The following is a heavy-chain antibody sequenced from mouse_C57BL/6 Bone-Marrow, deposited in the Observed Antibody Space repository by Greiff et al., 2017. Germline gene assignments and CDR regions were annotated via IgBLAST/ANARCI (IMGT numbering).Heavy chain of an antibody. V-gene: IGHV1-52*01. D-gene: IGHD2-3*01. CDR2: IDPSDSET. CDR3: ARVDDGYGYFDY. Sequence: QVQLQQPGAELVRPGSSVKLSCKASGYTFTSYWMHWVKQRPIQGLEWIGNIDPSDSETHYNQKFKDKATLTVDKSSSTAYMQLSSLTSEDSAVYYCARVDDGYGYFDYWGQGTTLTVSS. J-gene: IGHJ2*01. CDR1: GYTFTSYW.